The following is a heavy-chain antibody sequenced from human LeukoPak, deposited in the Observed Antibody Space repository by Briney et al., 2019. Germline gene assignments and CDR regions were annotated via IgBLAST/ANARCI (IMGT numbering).Heavy chain of an antibody. V-gene: IGHV4-34*01. CDR3: ARLRISGTPAGFTGLSYRDSVYFDY. J-gene: IGHJ4*01. D-gene: IGHD1/OR15-1a*01. Sequence: PETPSLSRAVYGGASSGYYRSWICQPPGKGLEWIGEINHSGSTNYNPSLKSRLSVSGDTSKNQFSLKLSSVTAADTAVYYCARLRISGTPAGFTGLSYRDSVYFDYWGQGTMVTVSS. CDR1: GGASSGYY. CDR2: INHSGST.